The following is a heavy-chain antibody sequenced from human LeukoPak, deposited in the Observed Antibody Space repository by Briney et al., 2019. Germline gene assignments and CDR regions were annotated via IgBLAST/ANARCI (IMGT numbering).Heavy chain of an antibody. V-gene: IGHV4-61*02. D-gene: IGHD6-13*01. J-gene: IGHJ5*02. CDR1: GGSISSGSYY. CDR3: ARGGSSWYSVWFDP. Sequence: PSETLSLTCTVSGGSISSGSYYWSWIRQPAGKGLEWIGRIYTSGSTNYNPSLKSRVTISVDTSKNQFSLKLSSVTAADTAVYYCARGGSSWYSVWFDPWGQGTLVTVPS. CDR2: IYTSGST.